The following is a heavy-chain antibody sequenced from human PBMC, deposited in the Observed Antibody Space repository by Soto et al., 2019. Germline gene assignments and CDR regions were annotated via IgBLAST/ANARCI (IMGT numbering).Heavy chain of an antibody. CDR1: GGSISSGDYY. CDR3: ARVGGRHLGYCYNPNCLPKRHFDY. J-gene: IGHJ4*02. Sequence: QVQLQESGPGLVKPSQTLSLTCTVSGGSISSGDYYWSWIRQHPGKGLEWIGYIYYSGSTYYNPSLKSRITISLDASKNQFSLKLSSVTAADTAVFYCARVGGRHLGYCYNPNCLPKRHFDYWGQGTLVTVSS. CDR2: IYYSGST. D-gene: IGHD2-15*01. V-gene: IGHV4-31*03.